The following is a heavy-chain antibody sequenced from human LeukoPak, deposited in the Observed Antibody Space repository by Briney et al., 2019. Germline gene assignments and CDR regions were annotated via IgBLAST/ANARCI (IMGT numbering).Heavy chain of an antibody. Sequence: PGGSLRLSCVASGFPFNTYWLHLIRQTPGKGLVWVSQINSDGSFSSYADSVKGRFTISRDNAKNTLYLQMNSLRADDTALYFCTRHFGVWGQGTTVTVSS. J-gene: IGHJ6*02. CDR3: TRHFGV. V-gene: IGHV3-74*01. CDR2: INSDGSFS. D-gene: IGHD3-3*01. CDR1: GFPFNTYW.